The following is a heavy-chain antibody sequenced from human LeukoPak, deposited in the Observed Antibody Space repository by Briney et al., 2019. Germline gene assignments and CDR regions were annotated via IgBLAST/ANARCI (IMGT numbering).Heavy chain of an antibody. V-gene: IGHV1-8*01. CDR2: MNPNSGNT. J-gene: IGHJ4*02. Sequence: ASVKVSCKASGYTFTSYDINWVRQATGQRLEWMGWMNPNSGNTGYAQKFQGRVTMTRNTSISTAYMELSSLRSEDTAVYYCARRDGFSSSWYASYYYFDYWGQGTLVTVSS. CDR3: ARRDGFSSSWYASYYYFDY. D-gene: IGHD6-13*01. CDR1: GYTFTSYD.